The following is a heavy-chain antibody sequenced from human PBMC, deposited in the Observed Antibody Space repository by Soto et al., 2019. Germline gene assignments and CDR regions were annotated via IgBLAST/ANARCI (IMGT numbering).Heavy chain of an antibody. D-gene: IGHD1-7*01. Sequence: QVQLVESGGGVVQPGRSLRLSCAASGFTFSSYGMHWVRQAPGKGLEWVAVIWYDGSNKYYADSVKGRFTISRDNSKNTLYLQMNSLRAEDTAVYHCARDLIGAGTRYNCFDPWGQGTLVTVSS. J-gene: IGHJ5*02. V-gene: IGHV3-33*01. CDR1: GFTFSSYG. CDR3: ARDLIGAGTRYNCFDP. CDR2: IWYDGSNK.